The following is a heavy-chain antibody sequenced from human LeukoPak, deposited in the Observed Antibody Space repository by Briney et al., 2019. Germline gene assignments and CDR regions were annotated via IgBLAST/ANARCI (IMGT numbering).Heavy chain of an antibody. Sequence: GGSLRLSCTASGFTFSSYGRHWVRQAPGEGLEWVAFIRYDGSNKYYADSVKGRFTISRDNSKNTLYLQMNSLRAEDTAVYYCAKGVATPGYCSGGRCYQYYLDYWGQGTLVTVSS. D-gene: IGHD2-15*01. CDR1: GFTFSSYG. CDR3: AKGVATPGYCSGGRCYQYYLDY. CDR2: IRYDGSNK. J-gene: IGHJ4*02. V-gene: IGHV3-30*02.